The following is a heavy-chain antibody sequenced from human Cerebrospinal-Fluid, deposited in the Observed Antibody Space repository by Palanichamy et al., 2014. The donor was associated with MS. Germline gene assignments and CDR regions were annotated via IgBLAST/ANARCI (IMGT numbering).Heavy chain of an antibody. J-gene: IGHJ4*02. CDR3: VREGSLASYFDY. D-gene: IGHD3-10*01. V-gene: IGHV3-7*01. Sequence: EVLLVESGGGLVQPGGSLRLSCTASGFTFSSYWMTWVRQAPGKGLEWVANIKEDGTEKHYVGSVMGRFTISRDNANDSLHLQMNSLRVEDTAVYYCVREGSLASYFDYWGQGTLVTVSS. CDR2: IKEDGTEK. CDR1: GFTFSSYW.